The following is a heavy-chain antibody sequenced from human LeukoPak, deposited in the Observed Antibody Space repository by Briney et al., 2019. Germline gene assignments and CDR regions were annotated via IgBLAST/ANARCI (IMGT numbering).Heavy chain of an antibody. V-gene: IGHV3-23*01. CDR3: AKASAGRDYDSSGYTRD. CDR2: ISGSGGST. CDR1: GFTFSSYA. D-gene: IGHD3-22*01. Sequence: PGGSLRLSCAASGFTFSSYAMSWVRQAPGKGLEWVSAISGSGGSTYYADSVKGRFTISRDNSKNTLYLQMNSLRAEDTAVYYCAKASAGRDYDSSGYTRDWGQGTLVTVSS. J-gene: IGHJ4*02.